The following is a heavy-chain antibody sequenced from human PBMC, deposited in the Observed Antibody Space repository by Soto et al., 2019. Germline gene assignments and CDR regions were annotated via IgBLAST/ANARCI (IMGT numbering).Heavy chain of an antibody. CDR3: ARPRGPRGYDLIDY. CDR1: GFDLNYYS. J-gene: IGHJ4*02. V-gene: IGHV3-21*01. Sequence: EVQLVESGGDLVRPGGSLRLSCAASGFDLNYYSMNWVRQAPAKGLEWVSSISPRSDDIYYADSVKGRFTISRDNAKNSMYLQMNSLRYEDTAVYYCARPRGPRGYDLIDYWGQGTLVIVSS. D-gene: IGHD5-12*01. CDR2: ISPRSDDI.